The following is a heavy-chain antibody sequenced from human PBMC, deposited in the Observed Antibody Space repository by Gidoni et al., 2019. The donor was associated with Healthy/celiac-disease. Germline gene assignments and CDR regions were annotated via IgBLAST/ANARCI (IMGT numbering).Heavy chain of an antibody. Sequence: QVQLVDSGGGVVQPGRSLRLSCAASGFTFSSYGMHWVRQAPGKGLEWVAVIWYDGSNKYYADSVKGRFTISRDNSKNTLYLQMNSLRAEDTAVYYCAREGRQLVRRYFDYWGQGTLVTVSS. J-gene: IGHJ4*02. CDR3: AREGRQLVRRYFDY. V-gene: IGHV3-33*01. D-gene: IGHD6-13*01. CDR1: GFTFSSYG. CDR2: IWYDGSNK.